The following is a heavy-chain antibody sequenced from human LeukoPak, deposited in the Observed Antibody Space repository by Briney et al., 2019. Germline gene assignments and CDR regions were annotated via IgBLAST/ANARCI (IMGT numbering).Heavy chain of an antibody. J-gene: IGHJ6*02. Sequence: GGSLRLSCAASGFTFSSYGMHWVRQAPGKGLEWVAVISYDGSNKYYADSVKGRFTISRDNSKNTLYLQMNSLRAEDTAVYYCAKDRGSSSWYDYCYYGMDVWGQGTTVTVSS. CDR1: GFTFSSYG. CDR2: ISYDGSNK. V-gene: IGHV3-30*18. CDR3: AKDRGSSSWYDYCYYGMDV. D-gene: IGHD6-13*01.